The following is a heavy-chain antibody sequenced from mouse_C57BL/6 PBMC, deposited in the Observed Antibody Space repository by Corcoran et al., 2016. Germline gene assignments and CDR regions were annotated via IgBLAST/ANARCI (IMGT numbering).Heavy chain of an antibody. D-gene: IGHD4-1*01. CDR1: GYTFTDYY. J-gene: IGHJ4*01. CDR2: INPNNGGT. Sequence: EVQLQQSGPELVKPGASVKISGKASGYTFTDYYMNWVKKSHGKSLEWIGDINPNNGGTSYNQKFKGKATLTVDKSSSTAYMELRSLTSEDSAVYYCARYWGGAMDYWGQGTSVTVSS. CDR3: ARYWGGAMDY. V-gene: IGHV1-26*01.